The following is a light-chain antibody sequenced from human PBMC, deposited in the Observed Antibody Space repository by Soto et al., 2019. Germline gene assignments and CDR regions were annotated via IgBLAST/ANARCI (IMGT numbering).Light chain of an antibody. J-gene: IGKJ2*01. CDR3: VQGLYTPRA. CDR1: QNLLHSNGYNY. CDR2: VGS. Sequence: EIVMTQSPLSLPVTPGEPASISCRSSQNLLHSNGYNYLNWYLQKPGQSPQLLIYVGSTRASGVPDRFSGGGSGTDFTLNISRVEAEDVGVYYCVQGLYTPRAFGQGTKREIK. V-gene: IGKV2-28*01.